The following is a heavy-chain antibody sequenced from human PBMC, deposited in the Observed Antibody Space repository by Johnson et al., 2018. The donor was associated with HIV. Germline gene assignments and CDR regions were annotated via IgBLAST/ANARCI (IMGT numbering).Heavy chain of an antibody. Sequence: VQLVESGGGLVQPGGSLGLSCAASGFTFSSFWMTWVRQAPGKGLEWVANINKDGTEKYYVDFVKGRFTISRDNAKNLLCLQVNNLRAEDTAVYYCARDVVSDGTYPPDAFDIWGQGTMVTVSS. CDR2: INKDGTEK. CDR1: GFTFSSFW. CDR3: ARDVVSDGTYPPDAFDI. D-gene: IGHD1-26*01. J-gene: IGHJ3*02. V-gene: IGHV3-7*05.